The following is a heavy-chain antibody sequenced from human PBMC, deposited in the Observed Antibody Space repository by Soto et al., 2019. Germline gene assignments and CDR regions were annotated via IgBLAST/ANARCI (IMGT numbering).Heavy chain of an antibody. J-gene: IGHJ4*02. CDR3: ARSPRSIAAGGIDY. CDR2: IYHSGST. V-gene: IGHV4-4*02. D-gene: IGHD6-13*01. CDR1: GGSISTSNL. Sequence: QVQLQESGPGLVKPSGTLSLTCAVSGGSISTSNLWTWVRQPPGKGLEWIGEIYHSGSTNYNPSLQSRVTRSVDKSKNQFSLKLNSVTAADTAVYYCARSPRSIAAGGIDYWGQGFLVTVSS.